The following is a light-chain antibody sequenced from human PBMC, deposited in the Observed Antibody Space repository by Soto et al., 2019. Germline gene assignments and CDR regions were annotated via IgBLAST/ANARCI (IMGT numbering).Light chain of an antibody. CDR2: DAS. CDR3: QQYGDLPLT. CDR1: QDISNY. V-gene: IGKV1-33*01. Sequence: DIQMTQSPSSLSASVGDRVTITCQASQDISNYLNWYQQKPGKAPKLLIYDASNLETGVPSRFSGSRSGTDFTLIISSLQPEDIATYYCQQYGDLPLTFGGGTKVEIK. J-gene: IGKJ4*01.